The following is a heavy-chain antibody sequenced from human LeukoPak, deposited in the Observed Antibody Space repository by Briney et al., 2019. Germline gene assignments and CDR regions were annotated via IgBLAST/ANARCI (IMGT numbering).Heavy chain of an antibody. CDR2: ISAYSGNT. CDR3: ARDRHIAAAVYYYYMDV. CDR1: GYTFTSYI. J-gene: IGHJ6*03. V-gene: IGHV1-18*01. Sequence: GASVKVSCKASGYTFTSYIISWVRQAPGQGLEWMGWISAYSGNTDYAQRVQGRVTMTTDTSTSTAYMELRSLRSDDTAVYYCARDRHIAAAVYYYYMDVWGKGTPVTVSS. D-gene: IGHD6-13*01.